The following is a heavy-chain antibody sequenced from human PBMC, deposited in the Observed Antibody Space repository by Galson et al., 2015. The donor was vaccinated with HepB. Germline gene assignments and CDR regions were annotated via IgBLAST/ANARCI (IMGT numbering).Heavy chain of an antibody. V-gene: IGHV3-15*07. CDR1: NFAFRDAW. CDR3: TEELSGAFHL. J-gene: IGHJ3*01. Sequence: LRLSCAASNFAFRDAWMNWIRQVPGKGLQWVGLIKSNRNGGTTHYAVPVQGRFSTSRDDSENKLYPQMNSLKTEDTGIYFCTEELSGAFHLWGQGTSITVSS. D-gene: IGHD3-16*02. CDR2: IKSNRNGGTT.